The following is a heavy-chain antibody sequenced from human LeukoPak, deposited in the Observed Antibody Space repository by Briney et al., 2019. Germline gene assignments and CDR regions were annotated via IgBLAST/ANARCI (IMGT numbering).Heavy chain of an antibody. CDR2: ISSSSSYI. J-gene: IGHJ4*02. CDR3: ARDHDSSGWYFDY. D-gene: IGHD3-22*01. CDR1: GFTFSSYS. Sequence: GGSLRLSCAASGFTFSSYSMSWVRQAPGKGLGWVSSISSSSSYIYYADSVKGRFTISRDNAKNSLYLQMNSLRAEDTAVYYCARDHDSSGWYFDYWGQGTLVTVSS. V-gene: IGHV3-21*01.